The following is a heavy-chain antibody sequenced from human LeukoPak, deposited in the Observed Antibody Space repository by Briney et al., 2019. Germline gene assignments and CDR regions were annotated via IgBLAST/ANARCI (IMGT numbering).Heavy chain of an antibody. Sequence: SQTLSLTCSVSGGSISSGGYYWSWIRQHPGKGLEWIGYIYYSGSTYYNPSLKSRVTISVDTSKNQFSLKLSSVTAADTAVYYCARDLEPPRGWFDPWGQGTLVTVSS. CDR1: GGSISSGGYY. CDR3: ARDLEPPRGWFDP. D-gene: IGHD1-14*01. CDR2: IYYSGST. V-gene: IGHV4-31*03. J-gene: IGHJ5*02.